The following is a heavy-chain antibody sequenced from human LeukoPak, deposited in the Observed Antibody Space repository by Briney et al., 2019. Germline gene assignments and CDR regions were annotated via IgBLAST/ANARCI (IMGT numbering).Heavy chain of an antibody. CDR2: ISWNSYSI. V-gene: IGHV3-9*03. J-gene: IGHJ4*02. D-gene: IGHD6-19*01. CDR1: GFTFDDYA. Sequence: GRSPRLSCAASGFTFDDYAMHWVRQAPGKGLEWVSGISWNSYSIGYADSVKGRFTISRDNAKNSLYLQMNSLRAEDMAFYYCAKDSSGWPLFDYWGQGTLVTVSS. CDR3: AKDSSGWPLFDY.